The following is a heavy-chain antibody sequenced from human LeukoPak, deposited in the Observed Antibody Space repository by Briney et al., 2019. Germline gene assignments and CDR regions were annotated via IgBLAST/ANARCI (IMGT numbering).Heavy chain of an antibody. CDR1: GYSFSTYW. CDR3: ARREDAGSLDY. CDR2: IFPSDSDT. D-gene: IGHD3-10*01. Sequence: GESLKISCKGSGYSFSTYWIGWVRQKPGKGLEWMGVIFPSDSDTRYSPSFQGQVTISADKSISTAYLHWSSLRASDTAMYYCARREDAGSLDYWGQGTLVTVSS. J-gene: IGHJ4*02. V-gene: IGHV5-51*01.